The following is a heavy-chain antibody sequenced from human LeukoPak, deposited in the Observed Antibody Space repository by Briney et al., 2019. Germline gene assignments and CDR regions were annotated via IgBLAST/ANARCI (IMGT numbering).Heavy chain of an antibody. CDR1: GVTNS. CDR2: ISASGGT. CDR3: AAWDPNFYYMDV. D-gene: IGHD1-26*01. V-gene: IGHV3-23*01. J-gene: IGHJ6*03. Sequence: PGGSLRLSCAMSGVTNSMSWFRQAPGKGLEWVSSISASGGTHYTGSVKGRFTISRDNSKKTIYLQMNSLRVDDTAKYFCAAWDPNFYYMDVWGKGTTVTVSS.